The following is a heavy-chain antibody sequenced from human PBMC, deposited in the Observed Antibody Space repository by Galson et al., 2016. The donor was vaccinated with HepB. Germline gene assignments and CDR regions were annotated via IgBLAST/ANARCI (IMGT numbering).Heavy chain of an antibody. CDR2: ISYDGGNE. CDR1: GFTFSYYG. CDR3: VKDRAYCGGDCYSSLDY. D-gene: IGHD2-21*02. J-gene: IGHJ4*02. V-gene: IGHV3-30*18. Sequence: SLRLSCAASGFTFSYYGISWVRQAPGRGLEWVAVISYDGGNEVYADSVKGRFTISRDNSKNNVYLQMRSLRAEDTAVYYCVKDRAYCGGDCYSSLDYWGQGTLVTVSS.